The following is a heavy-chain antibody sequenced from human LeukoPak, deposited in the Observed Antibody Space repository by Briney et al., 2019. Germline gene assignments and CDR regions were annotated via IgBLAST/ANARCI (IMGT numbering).Heavy chain of an antibody. CDR3: ARHDSLIPY. CDR2: ISDNEGTT. CDR1: GFTFNYYT. V-gene: IGHV3-23*01. J-gene: IGHJ4*02. Sequence: GGSLRLSCAAPGFTFNYYTMSWVRQAPGEGLGWGSGISDNEGTTYCTDSVKGRFTISRDDTKNTVYLQINSLRPDDTAVYFCARHDSLIPYWGQGTLVTVSS. D-gene: IGHD3-16*01.